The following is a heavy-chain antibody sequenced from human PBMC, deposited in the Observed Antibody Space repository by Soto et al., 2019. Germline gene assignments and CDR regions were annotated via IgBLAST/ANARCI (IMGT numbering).Heavy chain of an antibody. CDR2: IWFDGSNV. J-gene: IGHJ4*02. D-gene: IGHD7-27*01. V-gene: IGHV3-33*03. CDR1: GFTFSGHG. Sequence: QVQLMESGGGVVQPGRSLRLSCAASGFTFSGHGMHWVRQAPGKGLEWVGFIWFDGSNVDYIDSVKGRFTISRDNFRNMLYLQMNSLRAEDTSVYYCARWTGMTPTGGLDYWGLGTLVTVSS. CDR3: ARWTGMTPTGGLDY.